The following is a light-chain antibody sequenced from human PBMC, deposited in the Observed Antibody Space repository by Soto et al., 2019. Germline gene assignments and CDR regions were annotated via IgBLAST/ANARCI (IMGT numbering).Light chain of an antibody. CDR3: TSYGGRDNLM. Sequence: HSVLTQPPSASGSPGQSVTISCTGTSSDIGAYNYVSWFQQHPGEAPKLIISEVNKRPSGVPDRFSGSKSGNTASLTVSGLQAEDEADYYCTSYGGRDNLMFGGGTQLTVL. CDR2: EVN. CDR1: SSDIGAYNY. J-gene: IGLJ3*02. V-gene: IGLV2-8*01.